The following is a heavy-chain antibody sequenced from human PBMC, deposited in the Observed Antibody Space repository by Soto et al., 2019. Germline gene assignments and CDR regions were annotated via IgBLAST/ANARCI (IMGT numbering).Heavy chain of an antibody. Sequence: EVQLVESGGGLIQTGGSLRLSCAASGFTVSSNYMSWVRQAPGKGLEWVSVIYSGGSTSYADSVKGRFTISRDNSKKTLYLQMNSQGADVTAGYYCSRVGTTGWGQGTLVTVSS. CDR3: SRVGTTG. D-gene: IGHD4-4*01. CDR1: GFTVSSNY. CDR2: IYSGGST. J-gene: IGHJ4*02. V-gene: IGHV3-53*01.